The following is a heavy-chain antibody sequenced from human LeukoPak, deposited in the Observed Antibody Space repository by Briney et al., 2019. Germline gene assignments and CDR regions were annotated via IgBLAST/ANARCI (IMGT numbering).Heavy chain of an antibody. V-gene: IGHV3-7*01. Sequence: GGSLRLSCAASGLTISSSWMTWVRQTPGKGLEWVANIKEDGSEKYYVDSVKGRFTISRDNAKNSLYLQMNSLRAEDTALYYCATDVGADWGQGTLVTVSS. CDR2: IKEDGSEK. CDR3: ATDVGAD. CDR1: GLTISSSW. J-gene: IGHJ4*02.